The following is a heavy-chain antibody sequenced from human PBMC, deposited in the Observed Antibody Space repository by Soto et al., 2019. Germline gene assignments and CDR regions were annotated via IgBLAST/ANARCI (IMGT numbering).Heavy chain of an antibody. V-gene: IGHV3-74*01. D-gene: IGHD4-4*01. CDR2: IHSDGSST. J-gene: IGHJ3*01. CDR3: ARGNRGAFDL. CDR1: GFTFSYYW. Sequence: EVRLVESEGGLVQPGGSLSLSCAASGFTFSYYWMHWVRQAPGQGLLWVSRIHSDGSSTTYADSVKGRFTISRDNSKNTVSLQMNSLRVEVTGVYFCARGNRGAFDLWGQGTMVTVSS.